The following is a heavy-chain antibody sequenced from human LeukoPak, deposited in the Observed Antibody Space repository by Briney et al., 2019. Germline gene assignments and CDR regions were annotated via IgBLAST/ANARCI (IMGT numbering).Heavy chain of an antibody. CDR2: IIPIFGTA. Sequence: ASVKVSCKASGGTFSSYAISWVRQAPGQGLEWMGGIIPIFGTANYAQKFQGRVTITTDESTSTAYMELSSLRSEDTAVYYCARGVRLLAGSNWFDPWGQGTLVTVSS. D-gene: IGHD3-10*01. J-gene: IGHJ5*02. CDR1: GGTFSSYA. V-gene: IGHV1-69*05. CDR3: ARGVRLLAGSNWFDP.